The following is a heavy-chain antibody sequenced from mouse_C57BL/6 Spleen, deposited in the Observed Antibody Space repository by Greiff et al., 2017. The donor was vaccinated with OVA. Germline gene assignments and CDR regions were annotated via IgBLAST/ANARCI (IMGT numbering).Heavy chain of an antibody. CDR1: GYTFTDYE. V-gene: IGHV1-15*01. Sequence: QVHVKQSGAELVRPGASVTLSCKASGYTFTDYEMHWVKQTPVHGLEWIGAIDPETGGTAYNQKFKGKAILTADKSSSTAYMELRSLTSEDSAVYYCTEGGTGAMDYWGQGTSVTVSS. CDR2: IDPETGGT. J-gene: IGHJ4*01. CDR3: TEGGTGAMDY. D-gene: IGHD3-3*01.